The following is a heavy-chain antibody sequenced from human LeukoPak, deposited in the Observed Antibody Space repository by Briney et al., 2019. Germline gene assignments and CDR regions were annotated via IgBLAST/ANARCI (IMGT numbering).Heavy chain of an antibody. Sequence: SESLSLTCTDSGGSISNYYWSWIRQPPGKGLECMGYIYYSGTTNYNPSLKSRVTISVDTSKNQFSLKLSSVTAADTAVYYCARHGGYSSPYLHWGQGTLVTVSS. CDR2: IYYSGTT. CDR3: ARHGGYSSPYLH. J-gene: IGHJ1*01. CDR1: GGSISNYY. D-gene: IGHD6-13*01. V-gene: IGHV4-59*08.